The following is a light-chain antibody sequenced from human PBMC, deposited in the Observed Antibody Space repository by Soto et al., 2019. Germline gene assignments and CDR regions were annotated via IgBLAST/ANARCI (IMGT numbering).Light chain of an antibody. CDR2: DVA. CDR3: CSKARGYTDL. Sequence: ARPQPLSVTGIPGPIVIIFCTCLGNNVGACNCVPWYDHHPGRPPLPMTYDVARWPSVVPDPFSRSKSGNTASLTISGLQAEDDADYFCCSKARGYTDLFG. V-gene: IGLV2-11*01. J-gene: IGLJ3*02. CDR1: GNNVGACNC.